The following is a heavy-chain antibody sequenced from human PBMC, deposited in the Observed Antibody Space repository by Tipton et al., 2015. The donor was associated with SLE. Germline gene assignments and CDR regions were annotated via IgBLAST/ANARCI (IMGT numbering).Heavy chain of an antibody. CDR2: IYYSGST. D-gene: IGHD6-19*01. CDR3: ARDAGIAVAGRGYFDY. J-gene: IGHJ4*02. V-gene: IGHV4-59*01. CDR1: GGSISSYY. Sequence: TLSLTCTVSGGSISSYYWSWIRQPPGKGLEWIGYIYYSGSTNYNPSLKSRVTISVDTSKNQFSLKLSSMTAADTAVYYCARDAGIAVAGRGYFDYWGQGTLVTVSS.